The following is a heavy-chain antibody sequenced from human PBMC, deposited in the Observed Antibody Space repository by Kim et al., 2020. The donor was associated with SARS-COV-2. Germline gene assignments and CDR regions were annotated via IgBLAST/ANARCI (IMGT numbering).Heavy chain of an antibody. D-gene: IGHD3-16*01. V-gene: IGHV1-69*13. Sequence: SVKVSCKASGGTFSSYAISWVRQAPGQGLEWMGGIIPIFGTANYAQKFQGRVTITADESTSTAYMELSSLRSEDTAVYYCARSGGFDFPYYYYGMDVWGQGTTVTVSS. CDR3: ARSGGFDFPYYYYGMDV. CDR2: IIPIFGTA. CDR1: GGTFSSYA. J-gene: IGHJ6*02.